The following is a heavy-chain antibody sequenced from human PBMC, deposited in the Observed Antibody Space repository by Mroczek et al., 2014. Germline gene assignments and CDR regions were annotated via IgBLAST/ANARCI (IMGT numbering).Heavy chain of an antibody. Sequence: QVQLQESGPGLVKPSETLSLTCTVSGDSINSHYWSWIRQPPGKGLVWIGNINYSGSTNYNPSLKSRVTISVDTSKNQFSLKLNSVTAADTAVYYCATEVRDTGMVTDYYYYYMDVWGKGTTVTVSS. D-gene: IGHD5-18*01. CDR2: INYSGST. CDR1: GDSINSHY. J-gene: IGHJ6*03. V-gene: IGHV4-59*11. CDR3: ATEVRDTGMVTDYYYYYMDV.